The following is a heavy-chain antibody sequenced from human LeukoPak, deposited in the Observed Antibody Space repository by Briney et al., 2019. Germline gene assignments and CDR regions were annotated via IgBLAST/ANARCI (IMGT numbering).Heavy chain of an antibody. Sequence: KPGGSLRLSCAASGFIFNDLYMSWIRQAPGKGLEWVSYISSSGRTMYYADSVKGRFTISRDNAKNSLYLQMNSLRAEDMAVYYCARAPKVATQLDYLGQGTLVTVSS. V-gene: IGHV3-11*01. J-gene: IGHJ4*02. D-gene: IGHD5-12*01. CDR3: ARAPKVATQLDY. CDR2: ISSSGRTM. CDR1: GFIFNDLY.